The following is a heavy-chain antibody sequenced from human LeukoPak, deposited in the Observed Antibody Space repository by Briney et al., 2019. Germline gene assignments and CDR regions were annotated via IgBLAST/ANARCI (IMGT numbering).Heavy chain of an antibody. J-gene: IGHJ3*02. CDR3: ARPWKQHWYADAFDI. CDR1: GGSISSSTYY. D-gene: IGHD6-13*01. CDR2: IYYSGST. V-gene: IGHV4-39*01. Sequence: KPSETLSLTCTVSGGSISSSTYYWGWIRQPPGKGLEWIGSIYYSGSTFYNPSLKSRVTISVDTSKDQFSLKLSSVTAADTAVYYCARPWKQHWYADAFDIWGQGTMVTVSS.